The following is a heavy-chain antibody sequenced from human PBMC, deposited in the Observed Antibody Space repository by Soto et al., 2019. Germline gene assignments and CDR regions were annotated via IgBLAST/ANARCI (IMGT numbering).Heavy chain of an antibody. Sequence: SETLSLTCTVSGGSISSSSYYWGWIRQPPGKGLEWIGSIYYSGSTYYNPSLKSRVTVSVDTSKNQFSLKLSSVTAADTAVYYCARHSYFDWLLYYWGQGTLVTVSS. CDR1: GGSISSSSYY. D-gene: IGHD3-9*01. CDR2: IYYSGST. CDR3: ARHSYFDWLLYY. V-gene: IGHV4-39*01. J-gene: IGHJ4*02.